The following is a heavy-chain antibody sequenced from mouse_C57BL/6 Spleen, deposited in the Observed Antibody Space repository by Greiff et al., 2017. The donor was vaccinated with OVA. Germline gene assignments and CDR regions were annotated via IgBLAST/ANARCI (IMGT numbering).Heavy chain of an antibody. CDR1: GYTFTSYW. D-gene: IGHD3-3*01. J-gene: IGHJ2*01. Sequence: QVQLQQPGAELVKPGASVKLSCKASGYTFTSYWMQWVKQRPGQGLEWIGEIDPSDSYPNYNQKFKGKATLTVDTSSSTAYMQLSSLTSEDSAVYYCARGLDYWGQGTTLTVSS. CDR2: IDPSDSYP. CDR3: ARGLDY. V-gene: IGHV1-50*01.